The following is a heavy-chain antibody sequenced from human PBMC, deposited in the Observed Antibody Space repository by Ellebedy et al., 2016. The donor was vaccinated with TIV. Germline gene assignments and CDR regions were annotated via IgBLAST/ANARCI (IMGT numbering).Heavy chain of an antibody. CDR3: ARDLDKSSGWYGGAAY. J-gene: IGHJ4*02. CDR2: ISHDGSSQ. V-gene: IGHV3-30-3*01. Sequence: PGGSLRLSCVASGFTFDSYAMHWVRQAPGQGLEWVAVISHDGSSQYYADSVKGRFTGSRDNSMTKVYLEMNSLRAEDTALYYCARDLDKSSGWYGGAAYWGQGTQVTVSS. CDR1: GFTFDSYA. D-gene: IGHD6-19*01.